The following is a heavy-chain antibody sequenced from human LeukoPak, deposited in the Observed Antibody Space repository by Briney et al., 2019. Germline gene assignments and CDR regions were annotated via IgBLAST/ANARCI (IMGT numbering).Heavy chain of an antibody. J-gene: IGHJ4*02. V-gene: IGHV3-30*02. Sequence: PGGSLRLSCAASGFTFSSYGMHWVRQAPGKGLEWVAFIRYDGSNKYYADSVKVRFTISRDNSKNTLYLQMNSLRDEATAVYYCAATRGAMVRSRLDYWGQGTLVTVSS. CDR1: GFTFSSYG. CDR3: AATRGAMVRSRLDY. D-gene: IGHD5-18*01. CDR2: IRYDGSNK.